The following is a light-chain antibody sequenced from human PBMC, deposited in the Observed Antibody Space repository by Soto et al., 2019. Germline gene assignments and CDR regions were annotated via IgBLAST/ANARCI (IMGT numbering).Light chain of an antibody. Sequence: QSALTQPASVSGSPGRSITISYTGTGSDIGAYNYVSWYQQHPGKAPKLIIYGVTHRPSGVSTRFSASKSAYTASLTISGLQAEDEADYYCSSFTTSYFYVFGPGTKVTVL. CDR2: GVT. CDR3: SSFTTSYFYV. V-gene: IGLV2-14*01. J-gene: IGLJ1*01. CDR1: GSDIGAYNY.